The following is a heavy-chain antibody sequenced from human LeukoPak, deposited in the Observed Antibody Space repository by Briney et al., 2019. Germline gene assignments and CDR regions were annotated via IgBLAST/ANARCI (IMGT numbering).Heavy chain of an antibody. CDR1: GYTFTGYY. D-gene: IGHD2-2*01. Sequence: ASVKVSCKASGYTFTGYYMHWVRQAPGQGLEWMGIINPSGGSTSYAQKFQGRVTMTRDMSTSTVYMELSSLRSEDTAVYYCARVLPAAIDWFDPWGQGTLVTVSS. V-gene: IGHV1-46*01. J-gene: IGHJ5*02. CDR3: ARVLPAAIDWFDP. CDR2: INPSGGST.